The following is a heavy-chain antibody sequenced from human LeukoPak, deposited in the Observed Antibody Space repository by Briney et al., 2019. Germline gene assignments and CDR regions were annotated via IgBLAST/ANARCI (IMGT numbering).Heavy chain of an antibody. V-gene: IGHV3-23*01. Sequence: GGSLRLSCAASGFTFSSYAMSWVRQAPGKGLEWVSAISGSGGSTYHADSVKGRFTISRDNSKNTLYLQMNSLRAEDTAVYYCARGLAAAGWFDPWGQGTLVTVSS. J-gene: IGHJ5*02. CDR1: GFTFSSYA. CDR2: ISGSGGST. CDR3: ARGLAAAGWFDP. D-gene: IGHD6-13*01.